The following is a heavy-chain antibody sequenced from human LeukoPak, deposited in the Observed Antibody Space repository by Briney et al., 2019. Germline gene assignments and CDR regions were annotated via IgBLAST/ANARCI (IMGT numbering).Heavy chain of an antibody. V-gene: IGHV3-30*04. CDR3: ARDPYYDILSGYSLYGMDV. Sequence: GRSLRLSCAASGFTFSNYAMHWVRQAPGKGLEWVAVISYDGINKYYADSVKGRFTISRDTSKNTLYPQMNSLRAEDTAVYYCARDPYYDILSGYSLYGMDVWGKGTTVTVSP. CDR1: GFTFSNYA. J-gene: IGHJ6*04. CDR2: ISYDGINK. D-gene: IGHD3-9*01.